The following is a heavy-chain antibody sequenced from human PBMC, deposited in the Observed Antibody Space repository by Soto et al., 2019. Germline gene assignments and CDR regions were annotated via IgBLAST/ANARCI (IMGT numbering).Heavy chain of an antibody. CDR3: ARGRSGYDILTGYIFDY. CDR2: IYYSGST. CDR1: GGSISSGGYY. Sequence: PSETLSLTCTVSGGSISSGGYYWSWIRQHPGKGLEWIGYIYYSGSTYYNPSLKSRVTISVDTSKNQFSLKLSSVTAADTAVYYCARGRSGYDILTGYIFDYWGQGTLVTSPQ. J-gene: IGHJ4*02. D-gene: IGHD3-9*01. V-gene: IGHV4-31*03.